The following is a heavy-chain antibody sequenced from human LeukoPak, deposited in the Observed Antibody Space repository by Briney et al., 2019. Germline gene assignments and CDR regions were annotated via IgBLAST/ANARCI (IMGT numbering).Heavy chain of an antibody. J-gene: IGHJ4*02. CDR3: TRMTAGHDY. V-gene: IGHV4-34*01. D-gene: IGHD2-21*02. CDR2: INHSGYT. Sequence: SETLSLTCAVSGVSFDDYYWSWVRQTPGKGLEWIWEINHSGYTNDSPSLKSRVTLSIDTSRKQFSLNLRSVTVADTGIYYCTRMTAGHDYWGQGNLVTVSS. CDR1: GVSFDDYY.